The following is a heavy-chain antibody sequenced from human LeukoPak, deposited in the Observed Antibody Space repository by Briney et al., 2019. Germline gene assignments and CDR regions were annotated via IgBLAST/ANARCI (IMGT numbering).Heavy chain of an antibody. J-gene: IGHJ1*01. CDR2: IFYSGST. CDR3: ARLKYYFDRSGYRAEYFQQ. D-gene: IGHD3-22*01. Sequence: TETLSLTCTVSGGSISSYYWSWIRQPPGKGLEWIGYIFYSGSTNYNPSLKSRVTISVDTSKNQFSLKLSSVTAADAAVYYCARLKYYFDRSGYRAEYFQQWGQGTLVTASS. CDR1: GGSISSYY. V-gene: IGHV4-59*01.